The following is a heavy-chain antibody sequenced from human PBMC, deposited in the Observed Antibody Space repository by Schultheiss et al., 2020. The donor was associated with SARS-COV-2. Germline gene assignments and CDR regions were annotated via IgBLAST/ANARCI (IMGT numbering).Heavy chain of an antibody. D-gene: IGHD3-3*01. CDR2: IYYSGST. CDR1: GGSISSYY. Sequence: SQTLSLTCTVSGGSISSYYWSWIRQPPGKGLEWIGYIYYSGSTNYNPSLKSRVTISVDTSKNQFSLKLSSVTAADTAVYYCARGAITIFGVVAYGMDVWGQGTTVTVSS. CDR3: ARGAITIFGVVAYGMDV. V-gene: IGHV4-59*12. J-gene: IGHJ6*02.